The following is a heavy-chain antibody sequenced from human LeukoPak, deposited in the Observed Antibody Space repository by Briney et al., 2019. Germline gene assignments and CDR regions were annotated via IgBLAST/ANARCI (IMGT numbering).Heavy chain of an antibody. CDR2: IYSGGST. V-gene: IGHV3-53*01. J-gene: IGHJ4*02. CDR3: ARDRRGSSSWYSDY. Sequence: GGSLRLSCAASGFTVSSNYMSWVRQAPGKGLEWVSVIYSGGSTYYADSVKGRFTISRDNSKNTLYLQMNSLRAEDTAVYYCARDRRGSSSWYSDYWGQGTLVTVSS. CDR1: GFTVSSNY. D-gene: IGHD6-13*01.